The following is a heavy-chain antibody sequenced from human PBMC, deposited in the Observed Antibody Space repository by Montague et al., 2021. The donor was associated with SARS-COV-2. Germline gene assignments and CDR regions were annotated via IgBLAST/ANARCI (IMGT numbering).Heavy chain of an antibody. CDR2: IYYSGST. D-gene: IGHD3-3*01. V-gene: IGHV4-39*07. Sequence: SETLSLTCTVSGGSISSSSYYWGWIRQAPGKGLEWIGSIYYSGSTNYNPSLKSRVTISVDTSKNQFSLKLSSVTAADTAVYYCARDPWRITIFGVVTRYGMDVWGQGTTVTVSS. CDR1: GGSISSSSYY. J-gene: IGHJ6*02. CDR3: ARDPWRITIFGVVTRYGMDV.